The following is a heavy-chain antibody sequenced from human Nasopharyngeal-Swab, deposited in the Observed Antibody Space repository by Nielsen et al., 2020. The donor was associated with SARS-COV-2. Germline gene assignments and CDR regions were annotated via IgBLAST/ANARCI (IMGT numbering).Heavy chain of an antibody. CDR2: ISGSGGST. CDR3: ARVGSRPMVRGALNDFDY. CDR1: GFTFSSYA. V-gene: IGHV3-23*01. Sequence: GESLKISCAASGFTFSSYAMSWVRQAPGKGLEWVSAISGSGGSTYYADSVKGRFTISRDNAKNSLYLQMNSLRAEDTAVYYCARVGSRPMVRGALNDFDYWGQGTLVTVSS. J-gene: IGHJ4*02. D-gene: IGHD3-10*01.